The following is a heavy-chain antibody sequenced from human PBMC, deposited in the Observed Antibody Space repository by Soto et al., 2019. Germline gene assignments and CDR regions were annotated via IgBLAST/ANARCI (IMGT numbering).Heavy chain of an antibody. CDR2: ISGSGSTI. CDR1: GFAFSSYE. Sequence: HPGGSLRLSCAASGFAFSSYEMNWVRQAPGKGLEWVSYISGSGSTIYHADSVKGRFTISRDNARNSLYLQMNNLRAEDTAIYYCAREMFVLGGAPFDIWGQGTMVTVSS. D-gene: IGHD3-16*01. V-gene: IGHV3-48*03. CDR3: AREMFVLGGAPFDI. J-gene: IGHJ3*02.